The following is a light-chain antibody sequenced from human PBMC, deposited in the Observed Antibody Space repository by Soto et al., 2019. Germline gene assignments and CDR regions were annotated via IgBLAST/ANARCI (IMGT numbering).Light chain of an antibody. V-gene: IGKV3-15*01. CDR1: QSVGSN. J-gene: IGKJ2*01. CDR2: GAS. CDR3: QQYTNWPYT. Sequence: IVMTQSPATLSVSPGERASLSCRASQSVGSNLAWYQQTAVQAPRLLIYGASSRATGIPARFSGSGSGTAFTLTISSLQSEDFALYSCQQYTNWPYTFGQGTKLEIK.